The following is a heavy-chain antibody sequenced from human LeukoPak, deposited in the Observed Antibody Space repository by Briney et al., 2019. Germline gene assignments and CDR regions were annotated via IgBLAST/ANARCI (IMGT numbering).Heavy chain of an antibody. CDR1: VYSFTDYY. Sequence: ASVKVSCTASVYSFTDYYINGARQAPAQGLEWMGLVNSNHGGTHYAQRFQGRETISRDTSITTAYIELSSLRSDDTAVYYCARDLGTEEMATIGYWGQGTLVTVSS. CDR2: VNSNHGGT. D-gene: IGHD5-24*01. J-gene: IGHJ4*02. V-gene: IGHV1-2*02. CDR3: ARDLGTEEMATIGY.